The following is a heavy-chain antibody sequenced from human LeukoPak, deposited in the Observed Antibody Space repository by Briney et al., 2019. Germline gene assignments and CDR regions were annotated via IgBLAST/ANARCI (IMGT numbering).Heavy chain of an antibody. CDR1: GFTFSSYS. Sequence: GGSLRLSCAASGFTFSSYSMNWVRQAPGKGLEWVSSISSSSSYIYYADSVKGRFTISRDNAKNSLYLQMNSLRAEDTAVYYCARDRSHRGGYYMDVWGKGTTVTVSS. D-gene: IGHD3-10*01. V-gene: IGHV3-21*01. J-gene: IGHJ6*03. CDR2: ISSSSSYI. CDR3: ARDRSHRGGYYMDV.